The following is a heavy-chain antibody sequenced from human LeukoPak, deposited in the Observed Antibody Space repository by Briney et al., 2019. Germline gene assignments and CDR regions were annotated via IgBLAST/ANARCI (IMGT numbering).Heavy chain of an antibody. J-gene: IGHJ4*02. D-gene: IGHD3-22*01. V-gene: IGHV4-34*01. CDR1: GGSFSGYY. CDR2: INHSGST. Sequence: SEILSLTCAVYGGSFSGYYWSWIRQPPGKGLEWIGEINHSGSTNYNPSLKSRVTISVDTSKNQFSLKLSSVTAADTAVYYCARAYYYDSSGYYWGQGTLVTVSS. CDR3: ARAYYYDSSGYY.